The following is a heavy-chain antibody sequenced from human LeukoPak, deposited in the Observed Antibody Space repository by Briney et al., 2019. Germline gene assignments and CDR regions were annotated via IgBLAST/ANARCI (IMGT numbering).Heavy chain of an antibody. CDR1: GGSISSYY. CDR3: ARHIGRYYYDSSGYYWGLDY. J-gene: IGHJ4*02. Sequence: PSETLSLTCTVSGGSISSYYWSWIRQPPGKGLEWIGYIYYTGTTNYNPSLKSRVTISLDTSKHQFSLKLSSVTAADTAVYYCARHIGRYYYDSSGYYWGLDYWGQGTLVTVSS. CDR2: IYYTGTT. V-gene: IGHV4-59*01. D-gene: IGHD3-22*01.